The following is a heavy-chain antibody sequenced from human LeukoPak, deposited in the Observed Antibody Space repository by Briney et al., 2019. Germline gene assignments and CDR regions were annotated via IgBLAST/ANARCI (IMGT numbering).Heavy chain of an antibody. CDR3: ARHGRKYGAVAGRGFDY. Sequence: PSETLSLICTVSGGPISSSSYYWGWIRQPPGKGLEWIGSIYYSGSTYYNPSLKSRDTTSVDTSKNQFSLKLSSVTAADTAVYYCARHGRKYGAVAGRGFDYWGQGTLVTVSS. J-gene: IGHJ4*02. CDR1: GGPISSSSYY. V-gene: IGHV4-39*01. D-gene: IGHD6-19*01. CDR2: IYYSGST.